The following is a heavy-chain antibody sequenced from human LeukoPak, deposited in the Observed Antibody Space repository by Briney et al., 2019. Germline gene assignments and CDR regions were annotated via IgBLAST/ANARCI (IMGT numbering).Heavy chain of an antibody. V-gene: IGHV1-58*02. J-gene: IGHJ4*02. CDR2: IVVGSGNT. Sequence: SVKVSCKASGFTFTSSAMQWVRQARGQRLEWIGWIVVGSGNTNCAQKFQERVTITRDMSTSTAYMELSSLRSEDTAVYYCAASSGGGGGFDYWGQGTLVTVSS. CDR1: GFTFTSSA. D-gene: IGHD6-19*01. CDR3: AASSGGGGGFDY.